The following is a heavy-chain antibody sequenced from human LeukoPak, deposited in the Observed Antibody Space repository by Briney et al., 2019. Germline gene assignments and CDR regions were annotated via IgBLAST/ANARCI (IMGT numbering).Heavy chain of an antibody. Sequence: ASVKVSCKASGYTFIGYYIHWARQAPGQGLEWMGWINPNSGGTNYAQKFQGRVTMTRDTSISTAYMQLSRLRSDDTAVYNCARDYGDYDRGAFDIWGQGTMVTVSS. V-gene: IGHV1-2*02. CDR2: INPNSGGT. CDR3: ARDYGDYDRGAFDI. CDR1: GYTFIGYY. D-gene: IGHD4-17*01. J-gene: IGHJ3*02.